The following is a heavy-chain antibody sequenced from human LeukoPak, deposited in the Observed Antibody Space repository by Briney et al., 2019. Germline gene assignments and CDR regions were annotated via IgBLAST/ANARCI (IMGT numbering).Heavy chain of an antibody. Sequence: PGESLRLSCAASGFTFTSYSMMCIRQPPGKGLEWIGEINHSGGTNYNPSLKSRVTISLDTSKNHFSLKLTSVTAADTAVYYCASDDYGDLVNAFDIWGQGTMVTVSS. J-gene: IGHJ3*02. CDR1: GFTFTSYS. D-gene: IGHD4-17*01. CDR2: INHSGGT. CDR3: ASDDYGDLVNAFDI. V-gene: IGHV4-34*01.